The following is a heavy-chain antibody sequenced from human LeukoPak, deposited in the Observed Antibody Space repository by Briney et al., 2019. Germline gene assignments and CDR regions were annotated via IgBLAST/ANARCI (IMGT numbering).Heavy chain of an antibody. CDR1: GFTFSTFA. CDR3: ARDSSMLRGPLVIYYFDF. Sequence: GGSLRLSCAASGFTFSTFAMIWVRQPPGKGLEWVSSIFPSGGEIHYADSVKGRFTISRDNSKNTLYLQMNSLRVEDTAVYYCARDSSMLRGPLVIYYFDFWGQGTLVTVSS. V-gene: IGHV3-23*01. CDR2: IFPSGGEI. D-gene: IGHD3-10*01. J-gene: IGHJ4*02.